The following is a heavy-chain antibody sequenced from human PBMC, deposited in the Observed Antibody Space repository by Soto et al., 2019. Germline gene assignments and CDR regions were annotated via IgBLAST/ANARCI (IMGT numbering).Heavy chain of an antibody. CDR1: GGSISSCGYS. V-gene: IGHV4-31*03. J-gene: IGHJ4*02. CDR2: IYYSGIT. CDR3: AREPSI. Sequence: QVQLQESGPGLVKPSQTLSLTCTVSGGSISSCGYSWSGIRQHPGKGLEWIGYIYYSGITYYNPTLKSRVTISIDTSKNQSSLKLSSVTAADTAVYYCAREPSIWGQGTLVTVSS.